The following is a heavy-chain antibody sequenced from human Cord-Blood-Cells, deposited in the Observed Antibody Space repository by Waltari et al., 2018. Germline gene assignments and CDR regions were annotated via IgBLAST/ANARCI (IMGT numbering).Heavy chain of an antibody. CDR3: ARGGNSFDY. V-gene: IGHV3-48*02. Sequence: VLLWESVGCLVQPGVSLTPSVEGTGFLFSSLNLNWVRQAPGKGLEWVSYISSSSSPIYYADSGKGRFTISRDNAKNSLYLQRNSLRDEDTAVYYCARGGNSFDYWGQGTLVTVSS. CDR2: ISSSSSPI. J-gene: IGHJ4*02. D-gene: IGHD2-15*01. CDR1: GFLFSSLN.